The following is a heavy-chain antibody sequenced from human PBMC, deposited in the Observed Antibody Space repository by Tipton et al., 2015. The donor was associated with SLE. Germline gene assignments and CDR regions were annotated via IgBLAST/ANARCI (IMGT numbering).Heavy chain of an antibody. CDR3: ARDLSLYYYGSGSPIDY. Sequence: SLRLSCAASGFTFSSYWMHWVRQAPGKGLVWVSRINSDGSSTSYADSVKGRFTISRDNAKNTLYLQMNSLRAEDTAVYYCARDLSLYYYGSGSPIDYWGQGTLVTVSS. V-gene: IGHV3-74*01. CDR2: INSDGSST. J-gene: IGHJ4*02. CDR1: GFTFSSYW. D-gene: IGHD3-10*01.